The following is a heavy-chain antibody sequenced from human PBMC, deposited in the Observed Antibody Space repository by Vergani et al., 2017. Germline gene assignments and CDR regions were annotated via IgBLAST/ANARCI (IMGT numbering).Heavy chain of an antibody. CDR2: IKSKTDGGTT. CDR3: TTSYYYDSSGRDY. V-gene: IGHV3-15*01. D-gene: IGHD3-22*01. Sequence: VQLQQWGAGLLKPSETLSLTCAVYGGSFSGYYWSWIRQPPGKGLEWVGRIKSKTDGGTTDYAAPVKGRFTISRDDSKNTLYLQMNSLKTEDTAVYYFTTSYYYDSSGRDYWGQGTLVTVSS. CDR1: GGSFSGYY. J-gene: IGHJ4*02.